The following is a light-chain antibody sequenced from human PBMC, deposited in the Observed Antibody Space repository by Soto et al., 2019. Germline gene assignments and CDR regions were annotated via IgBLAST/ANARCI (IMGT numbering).Light chain of an antibody. CDR3: QQRGNWAIT. J-gene: IGKJ5*01. V-gene: IGKV3-11*01. CDR2: DAS. CDR1: QSVSRS. Sequence: EIVLTQSPATLSLSPGERATLSCRASQSVSRSLAWYQQKPGQAPRLLIFDASNRATGIPPRFSGSGSGTYFTLTISSLEPEDFAVYYCQQRGNWAITFGQGTRLEIK.